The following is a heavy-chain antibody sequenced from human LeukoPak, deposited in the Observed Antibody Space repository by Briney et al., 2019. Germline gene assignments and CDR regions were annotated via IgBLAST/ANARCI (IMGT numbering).Heavy chain of an antibody. CDR1: GYTFTGYY. CDR2: INPNSGGT. D-gene: IGHD6-13*01. V-gene: IGHV1-2*02. CDR3: ARDTGSSSRYFTGHFDY. Sequence: ASVKVSCKASGYTFTGYYMHWVRQAPGQGLEWMGWINPNSGGTNYAQKFQGRVTITADESTSTAYMELSSLRSEDTAVYYCARDTGSSSRYFTGHFDYWGQGTLVTVSS. J-gene: IGHJ4*02.